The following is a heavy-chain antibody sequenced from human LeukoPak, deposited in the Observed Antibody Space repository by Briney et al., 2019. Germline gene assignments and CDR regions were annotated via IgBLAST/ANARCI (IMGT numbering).Heavy chain of an antibody. V-gene: IGHV4-38-2*02. Sequence: PSETLSLTCTVSGYSISSGYYWGWIRQPPGRGLEWIASLYHGASTYYNPSLKSRVTISVDTSKNQFSLKLSSVTATDTAMYYCAREMVRGVIDSWGQGTLVTVSS. D-gene: IGHD3-10*01. CDR1: GYSISSGYY. CDR2: LYHGAST. J-gene: IGHJ4*02. CDR3: AREMVRGVIDS.